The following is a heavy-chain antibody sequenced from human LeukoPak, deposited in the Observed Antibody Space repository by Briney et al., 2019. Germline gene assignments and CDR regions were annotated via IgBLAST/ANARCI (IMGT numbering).Heavy chain of an antibody. CDR2: INPTAGNT. Sequence: ASVKVSCKASGYTFTSYYMHWVRQAPGQGLEWMGLINPTAGNTYYAQRFQGRVTMTRNTSTSTVYMELSSLRSEDTAVYYCARIRDGYNDAYDIWGRGTMVTVPS. D-gene: IGHD5-24*01. V-gene: IGHV1-46*01. CDR1: GYTFTSYY. CDR3: ARIRDGYNDAYDI. J-gene: IGHJ3*02.